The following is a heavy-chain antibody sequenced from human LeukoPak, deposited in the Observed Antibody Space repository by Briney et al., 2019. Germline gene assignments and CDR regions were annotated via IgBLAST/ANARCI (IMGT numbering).Heavy chain of an antibody. CDR2: ISSSSSYI. Sequence: GGSLRLSCAASGFTFSSYSMNWVRQAPGKGLEWVSSISSSSSYIYYADSVKGRFTISRDNSKNTLYLQMNSLRAEDTAVYYCAKGDSYGLRKAFDYWGQGTLVTVSS. V-gene: IGHV3-21*01. CDR1: GFTFSSYS. D-gene: IGHD5-18*01. J-gene: IGHJ4*02. CDR3: AKGDSYGLRKAFDY.